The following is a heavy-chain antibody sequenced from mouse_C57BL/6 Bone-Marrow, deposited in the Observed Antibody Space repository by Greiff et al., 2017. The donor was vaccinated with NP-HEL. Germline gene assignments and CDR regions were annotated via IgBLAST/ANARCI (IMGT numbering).Heavy chain of an antibody. Sequence: VNLVESGPELVKPGASVKISCKASGYAFSSSWMNWVKQRPGKGLEWIGRIYPGDGDTNYNGKLKGKATLTADKSSSTAYMQLSSLTSEDSAVYFCARDGGSSPPYWGQGTLVTVSA. V-gene: IGHV1-82*01. CDR3: ARDGGSSPPY. CDR2: IYPGDGDT. J-gene: IGHJ3*01. CDR1: GYAFSSSW. D-gene: IGHD1-1*01.